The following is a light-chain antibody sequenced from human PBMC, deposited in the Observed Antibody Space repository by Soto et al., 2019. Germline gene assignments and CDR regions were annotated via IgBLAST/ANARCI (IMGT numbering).Light chain of an antibody. V-gene: IGLV2-14*01. J-gene: IGLJ2*01. CDR2: EVS. Sequence: QSALTQPASVSGSPGQSITISCTGTSSDVGGYNYVSWYQQHPGKAPKLMIYEVSNRPSGVSNRFSGSKSGYTASLTISGLQAEDEADYYCSSYTSSSTVIFGGRTKLTV. CDR3: SSYTSSSTVI. CDR1: SSDVGGYNY.